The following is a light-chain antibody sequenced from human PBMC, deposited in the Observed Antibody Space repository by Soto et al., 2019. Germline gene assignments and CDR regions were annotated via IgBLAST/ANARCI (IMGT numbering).Light chain of an antibody. CDR2: EVT. Sequence: QSVLTQPPSASGFPGQSVTISCTGTTSDVGYYDYVSWYQQHPGKAPKLVIYEVTKRPSGVPDRVSASKSVTTASLTVSGLRAEDEADYYGSSDAGSNNIVFGSGAKVTDL. CDR3: SSDAGSNNIV. V-gene: IGLV2-8*01. J-gene: IGLJ1*01. CDR1: TSDVGYYDY.